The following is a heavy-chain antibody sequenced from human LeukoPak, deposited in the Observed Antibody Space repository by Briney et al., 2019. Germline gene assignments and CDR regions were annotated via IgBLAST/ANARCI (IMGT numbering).Heavy chain of an antibody. V-gene: IGHV4-59*08. Sequence: SETLSLTCTVSGGSISTYYWSWIRQPPGKGLEWIAYVYSSGHTNYNPSLKGRVTISVDMSKNQFSLKVNSVTAADTAVYYCARHPFSDGFDIWGQGTMVTVSS. J-gene: IGHJ3*02. CDR2: VYSSGHT. CDR3: ARHPFSDGFDI. CDR1: GGSISTYY.